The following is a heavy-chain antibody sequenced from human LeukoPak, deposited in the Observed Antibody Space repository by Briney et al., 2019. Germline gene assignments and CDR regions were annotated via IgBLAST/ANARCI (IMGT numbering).Heavy chain of an antibody. Sequence: SETLSLTCAVYGGSFSGYYWSWIRQPPGKGLEWIGEINHIGSTNYNPSLKSRVTISVDTSKNQFSLKLSSVTAADTAVYYCARRGYSSSSDYWGQGTLVTVSS. D-gene: IGHD6-6*01. CDR3: ARRGYSSSSDY. CDR1: GGSFSGYY. V-gene: IGHV4-34*01. CDR2: INHIGST. J-gene: IGHJ4*02.